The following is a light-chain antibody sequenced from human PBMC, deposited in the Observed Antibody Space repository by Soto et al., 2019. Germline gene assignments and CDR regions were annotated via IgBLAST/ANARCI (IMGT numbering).Light chain of an antibody. CDR2: DDS. V-gene: IGLV3-21*02. CDR1: HIGSKS. Sequence: SYELTQSPSVSVSPGQTAKITCGGNHIGSKSVNWYQQKSGQAPVLVVYDDSDRPSGIPERFSGSNAGNTAALTISRVEADDEADYYCQIWDSASDHMVFGGGTKLTVL. CDR3: QIWDSASDHMV. J-gene: IGLJ3*02.